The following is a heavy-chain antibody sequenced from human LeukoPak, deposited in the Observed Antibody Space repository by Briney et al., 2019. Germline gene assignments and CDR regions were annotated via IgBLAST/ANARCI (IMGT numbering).Heavy chain of an antibody. CDR3: ARARDTAMVFDY. V-gene: IGHV1-2*04. J-gene: IGHJ4*02. D-gene: IGHD5-18*01. CDR2: INPNSGDT. CDR1: GYTFTSYG. Sequence: SVKVSCKASGYTFTSYGISWVRQAPGQGLEWMGWINPNSGDTNYAQKFQAWVTMTRDTSISTAYMELSRLRSDDTAVYYCARARDTAMVFDYWGQGTLVTVSS.